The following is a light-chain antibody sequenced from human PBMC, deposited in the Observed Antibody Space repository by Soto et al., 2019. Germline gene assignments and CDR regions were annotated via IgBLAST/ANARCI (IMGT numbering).Light chain of an antibody. V-gene: IGKV3-15*01. CDR2: GPS. J-gene: IGKJ2*04. Sequence: EIVLTQSPATLSVSPGESATVSCRASQSIRSTLAWYQQIPGQAPRLLIYGPSTRATGIPARFSGSGSGTEFTLTISGLQPEDSAVYYCQQYNNWLRGSFGPGTKLEIK. CDR1: QSIRST. CDR3: QQYNNWLRGS.